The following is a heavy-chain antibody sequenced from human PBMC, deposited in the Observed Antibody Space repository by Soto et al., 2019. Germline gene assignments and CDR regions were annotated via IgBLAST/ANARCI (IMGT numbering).Heavy chain of an antibody. CDR3: VRVRGYNYGIDY. Sequence: GGSLRLSCAVSGFNVTNTYMSWVRQAPGKGLEWVSVIYRGFSTFYADSVKGRFTVSRDDSKNTVSLQMNSLRAEDTAVYYCVRVRGYNYGIDYWGPGTLVTVSS. V-gene: IGHV3-53*01. CDR2: IYRGFST. D-gene: IGHD5-18*01. J-gene: IGHJ4*02. CDR1: GFNVTNTY.